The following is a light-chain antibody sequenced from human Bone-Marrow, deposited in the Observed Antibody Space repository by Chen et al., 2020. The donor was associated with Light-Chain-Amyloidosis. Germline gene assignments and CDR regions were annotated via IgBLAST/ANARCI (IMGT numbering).Light chain of an antibody. CDR1: QRVSKY. J-gene: IGKJ1*01. CDR2: YAS. Sequence: EIVLTQSPATLSVSPGDRATLSCRARQRVSKYLAGYQQKPGQAPRLIIYYASNRATGVPARFSGSGSGTDFTLTISSQEPEDFAVYYCQQRSKWPPTFGQGTKVEIQ. V-gene: IGKV3-11*01. CDR3: QQRSKWPPT.